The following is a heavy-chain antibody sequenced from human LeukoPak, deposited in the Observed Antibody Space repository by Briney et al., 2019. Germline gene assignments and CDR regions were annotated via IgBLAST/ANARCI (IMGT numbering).Heavy chain of an antibody. Sequence: SETLSLTYGVYGGSFSGYYWSWIRQTPGKGLEWIGEINHRRSTNYSPSFKTRVTMSVDTSKNQISLMLNSVTAADTAVYYCARGSRGYSYGYHRDWGQGTLVTVSS. J-gene: IGHJ4*02. CDR2: INHRRST. CDR3: ARGSRGYSYGYHRD. V-gene: IGHV4-34*01. CDR1: GGSFSGYY. D-gene: IGHD5-18*01.